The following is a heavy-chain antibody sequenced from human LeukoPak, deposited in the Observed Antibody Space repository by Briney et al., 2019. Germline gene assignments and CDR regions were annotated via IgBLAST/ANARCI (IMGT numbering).Heavy chain of an antibody. V-gene: IGHV3-30*04. J-gene: IGHJ5*02. CDR1: GCNFPTYN. Sequence: PAGTLSLTCAASGCNFPTYNIHWVRHTPGKGLEWVALISSDLSTNYYAAAVRRLSTTSRNNYKNTVNLQMNSLTTDDTAIYYCAISLFYTTGGYLSWGPNAVKSAVAHKERFDDWGQGTQVTVSS. CDR2: ISSDLSTN. D-gene: IGHD2/OR15-2a*01. CDR3: AISLFYTTGGYLSWGPNAVKSAVAHKERFDD.